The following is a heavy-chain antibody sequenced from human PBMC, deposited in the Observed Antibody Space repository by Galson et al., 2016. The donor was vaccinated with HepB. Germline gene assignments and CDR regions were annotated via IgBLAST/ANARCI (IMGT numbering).Heavy chain of an antibody. CDR1: GDSVSSNSAT. Sequence: CAISGDSVSSNSATWHWIRQSPSRGLEWLGRTYYRSAWLDDYAISVKSRISINPDTSKNRFSLHLNSVTPEDTAVYYCARERRYCTDGSCYSFDYWGLGTLVTVSS. V-gene: IGHV6-1*01. CDR2: TYYRSAWLD. J-gene: IGHJ4*02. D-gene: IGHD2-15*01. CDR3: ARERRYCTDGSCYSFDY.